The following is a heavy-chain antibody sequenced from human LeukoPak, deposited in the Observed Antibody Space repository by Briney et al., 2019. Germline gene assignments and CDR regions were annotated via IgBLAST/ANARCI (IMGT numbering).Heavy chain of an antibody. CDR3: ARVGAAANWFDP. V-gene: IGHV3-23*01. CDR2: ISGSGGST. J-gene: IGHJ5*02. Sequence: GGSLRLSCAASGFTFTSYAMSWVRQAPGKGLERVSAISGSGGSTYYADSVKGRFTISRDNSKDTLYLQMNSLRAEDTAVYYCARVGAAANWFDPWGQGTLVTVSS. D-gene: IGHD6-13*01. CDR1: GFTFTSYA.